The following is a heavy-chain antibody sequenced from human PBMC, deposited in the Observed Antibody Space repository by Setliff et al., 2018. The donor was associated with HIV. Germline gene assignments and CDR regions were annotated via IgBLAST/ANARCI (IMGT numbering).Heavy chain of an antibody. Sequence: GGSLRLSCAASGFSFRNYAMSWVRQAPGKGLQWVSAISGRGDSTYYADSVKGRFTVSRDNSKDTMFLQMNSVRTDDTAVYYCARAPQITIFGISFAPPGGLDLWGRGTTVTVSS. CDR1: GFSFRNYA. CDR3: ARAPQITIFGISFAPPGGLDL. J-gene: IGHJ6*02. V-gene: IGHV3-23*01. CDR2: ISGRGDST. D-gene: IGHD3-3*02.